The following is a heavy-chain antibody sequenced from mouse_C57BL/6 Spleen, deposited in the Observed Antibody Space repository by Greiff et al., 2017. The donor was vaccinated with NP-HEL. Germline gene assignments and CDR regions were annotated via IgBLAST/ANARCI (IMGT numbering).Heavy chain of an antibody. CDR2: INYDGSSI. D-gene: IGHD2-4*01. V-gene: IGHV5-16*01. CDR1: GFTFSDYY. CDR3: ARGRDYDGHYYAMDY. Sequence: EVKLVESEGGLVQPGSSMKLSCTASGFTFSDYYMAWVRQVPEKGLEWVANINYDGSSIYYLDSLKSRFIISRDNAKNILYLQMSSLKSEDTATYYCARGRDYDGHYYAMDYWGQGTSVTVSS. J-gene: IGHJ4*01.